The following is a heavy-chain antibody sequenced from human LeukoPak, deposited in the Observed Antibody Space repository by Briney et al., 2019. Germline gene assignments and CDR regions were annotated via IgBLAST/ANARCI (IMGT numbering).Heavy chain of an antibody. V-gene: IGHV4-34*01. CDR1: GGSFSGYY. J-gene: IGHJ6*02. Sequence: SETLSLTCAVYGGSFSGYYWSWIRQPPGKGLEWIGEISHSGSTNYNPSLKSRVTISVDTSKNQFSLKLSSVTAADTAVYYCARFVVVPAAIRGDYYYGMDVWGQGTTVTVSS. CDR3: ARFVVVPAAIRGDYYYGMDV. D-gene: IGHD2-2*02. CDR2: ISHSGST.